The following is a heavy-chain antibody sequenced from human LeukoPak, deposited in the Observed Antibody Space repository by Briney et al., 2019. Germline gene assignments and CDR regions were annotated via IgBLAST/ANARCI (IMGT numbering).Heavy chain of an antibody. V-gene: IGHV4-30-2*01. CDR2: IYHSGST. CDR3: ARYQGGQLAEGFFDY. CDR1: GGSISSGGYS. Sequence: SSETLSLTCAVSGGSISSGGYSWSWIRQPPGKGLEWIGYIYHSGSTYYNPSLKSRVTISVDRSKNQFSLKLSSVTAADTAVYYCARYQGGQLAEGFFDYWGQGTLVTVSS. D-gene: IGHD6-6*01. J-gene: IGHJ4*02.